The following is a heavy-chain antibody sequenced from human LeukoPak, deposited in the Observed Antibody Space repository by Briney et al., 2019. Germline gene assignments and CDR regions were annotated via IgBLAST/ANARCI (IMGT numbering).Heavy chain of an antibody. Sequence: SETLSLTCTVSGGSISSYYWTWIRQPPGKGLQWLGYIYSSGSTNYNPSLKSRVTISVDKSKNQFSLKLSSVTAADTAVYYCARTLLGYCSGASCHYYYGMDVWGQGTTVTVSS. CDR3: ARTLLGYCSGASCHYYYGMDV. J-gene: IGHJ6*02. V-gene: IGHV4-59*08. CDR1: GGSISSYY. D-gene: IGHD2-15*01. CDR2: IYSSGST.